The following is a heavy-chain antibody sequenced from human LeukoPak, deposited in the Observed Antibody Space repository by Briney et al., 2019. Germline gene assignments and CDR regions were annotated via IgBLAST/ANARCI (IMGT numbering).Heavy chain of an antibody. CDR2: ISGSGGST. V-gene: IGHV3-23*01. J-gene: IGHJ4*02. D-gene: IGHD3-22*01. CDR3: AKDLLSGYYPSPFDY. Sequence: GSLSLSCAASGFTFSGYAMSWVRQAPGKGLEWVSAISGSGGSTYYADSVKGRFTISRDNSKDTLYLQMNSLRAEDTAVYYCAKDLLSGYYPSPFDYWGQGTLVTVSS. CDR1: GFTFSGYA.